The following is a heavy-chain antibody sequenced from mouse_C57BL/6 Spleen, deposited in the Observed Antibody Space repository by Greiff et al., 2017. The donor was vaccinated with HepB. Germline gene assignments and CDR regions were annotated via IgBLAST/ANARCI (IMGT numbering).Heavy chain of an antibody. J-gene: IGHJ1*03. Sequence: VQLQQSGPELVKPGASVKMSCKASGYTFTDYNMHWVKQSHGKSLEWIGYINPNNGGTSYNQKFKGKATLTVNKSSSTAYMELRSLTSEDSAVYYCAREADYHWYFDVWGTGTTVTVSS. CDR2: INPNNGGT. CDR1: GYTFTDYN. V-gene: IGHV1-22*01. D-gene: IGHD2-4*01. CDR3: AREADYHWYFDV.